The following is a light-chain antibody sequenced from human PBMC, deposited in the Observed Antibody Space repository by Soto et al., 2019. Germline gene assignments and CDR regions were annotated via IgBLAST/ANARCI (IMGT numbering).Light chain of an antibody. CDR2: GAY. J-gene: IGKJ4*01. Sequence: DIVLTHAPVALSLSQVERAALSFLSSQIVSGSYVAWYQQKPGQDPRLLIYGAYNRATGITDRFSGSGSGTDFTLTIRRMEPEDVAVYYCKKYGSSQLT. CDR3: KKYGSSQLT. V-gene: IGKV3-20*01. CDR1: QIVSGSY.